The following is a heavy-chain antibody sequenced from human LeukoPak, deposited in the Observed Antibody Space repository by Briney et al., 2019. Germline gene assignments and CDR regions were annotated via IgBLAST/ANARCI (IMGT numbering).Heavy chain of an antibody. CDR3: ARVAGSRSWSAENLQY. CDR2: ITTNTGNP. CDR1: GYTFTSYA. V-gene: IGHV7-4-1*02. D-gene: IGHD6-13*01. J-gene: IGHJ1*01. Sequence: ASVKVSCKAYGYTFTSYAVHWVRQAPGQGLQWMGWITTNTGNPTYAQGFTGRFVFTLDTSVSTAYLQISSLKAEDTAVYYCARVAGSRSWSAENLQYWGQGTLITVSS.